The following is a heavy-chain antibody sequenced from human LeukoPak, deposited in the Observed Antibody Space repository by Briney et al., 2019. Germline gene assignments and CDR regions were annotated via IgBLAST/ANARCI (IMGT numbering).Heavy chain of an antibody. CDR1: GGSISSYY. CDR2: IYYSGST. Sequence: SETLSLTCTVSGGSISSYYWSWIRQPPGKGLEWIGYIYYSGSTNYNPSLKSRVTISVDTSKNQFSLKLSSVTAADTAVYYCARVTRDSYPDAFDIWGQGTMVTVSS. CDR3: ARVTRDSYPDAFDI. D-gene: IGHD2-2*01. V-gene: IGHV4-59*01. J-gene: IGHJ3*02.